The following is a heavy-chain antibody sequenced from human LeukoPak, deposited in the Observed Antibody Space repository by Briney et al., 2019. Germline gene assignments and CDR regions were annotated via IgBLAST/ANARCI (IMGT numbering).Heavy chain of an antibody. D-gene: IGHD2-2*01. V-gene: IGHV1-69*13. J-gene: IGHJ5*02. CDR1: GYTFTSYG. CDR2: IIPIFGTA. CDR3: ARRVFKGLVPAAIWFDP. Sequence: GASVTVSCKASGYTFTSYGISWVRQAPGQGLEWMGGIIPIFGTANYAQKFQGRVTITADESTSTAYMELSSLRSEDTAVYYCARRVFKGLVPAAIWFDPWGQGTLVTVSS.